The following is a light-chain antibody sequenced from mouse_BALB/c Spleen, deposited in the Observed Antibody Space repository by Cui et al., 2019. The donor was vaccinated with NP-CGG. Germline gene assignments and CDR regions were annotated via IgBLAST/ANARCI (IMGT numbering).Light chain of an antibody. Sequence: QTALTQESALTTSPGETVTLTCRSSIGAVTTSNYANWVQEKPDHLFTGLIGGTNNRVPGVPARFSGSLIGDKATLTITGAQTEDEAIYFCALWYSNHWVFGGGTKLTVL. V-gene: IGLV1*01. J-gene: IGLJ1*01. CDR1: IGAVTTSNY. CDR3: ALWYSNHWV. CDR2: GTN.